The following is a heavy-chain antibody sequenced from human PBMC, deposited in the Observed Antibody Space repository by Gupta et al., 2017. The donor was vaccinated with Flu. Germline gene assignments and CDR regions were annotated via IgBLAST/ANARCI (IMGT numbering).Heavy chain of an antibody. J-gene: IGHJ4*02. D-gene: IGHD6-19*01. V-gene: IGHV3-23*01. CDR3: AKDLYTVPGALDS. CDR1: FSSYA. Sequence: FSSYAVSWVRQAPGKGLEWVSAFSGAGGNTYYADSVRGRFAISTDNSKNTLYLQMNSLRVDDTAIYYCAKDLYTVPGALDSWGQGALVTVS. CDR2: FSGAGGNT.